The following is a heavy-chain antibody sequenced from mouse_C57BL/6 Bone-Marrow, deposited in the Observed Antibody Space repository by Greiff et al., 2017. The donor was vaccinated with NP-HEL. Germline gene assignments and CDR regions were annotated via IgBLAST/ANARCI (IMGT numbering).Heavy chain of an antibody. V-gene: IGHV1-4*01. CDR3: ARGYTFAY. J-gene: IGHJ3*01. D-gene: IGHD1-2*01. Sequence: VQLQQSGAELARPGASVKMSCKASGYTFTSYTMHWVKQRPGQGLEWIGYLNPSSGYTKYNQKFKDKATLTADTSSSTAYMQLSSLTSEDSAVYYCARGYTFAYWGQGTLVTVSA. CDR2: LNPSSGYT. CDR1: GYTFTSYT.